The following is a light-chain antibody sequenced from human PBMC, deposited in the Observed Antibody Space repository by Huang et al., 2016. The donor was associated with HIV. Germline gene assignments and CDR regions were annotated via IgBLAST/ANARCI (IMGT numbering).Light chain of an antibody. Sequence: EIVLTQSPATLSLSPGERATLTCRASPSVSNYLAWYQQKPGEAPRLLIYDASARATGIPARFIGSGSGTDFTLTISSLEPEDFAIYYCQQRSDWPTFGQGTRLEIK. V-gene: IGKV3-11*01. CDR3: QQRSDWPT. CDR1: PSVSNY. CDR2: DAS. J-gene: IGKJ5*01.